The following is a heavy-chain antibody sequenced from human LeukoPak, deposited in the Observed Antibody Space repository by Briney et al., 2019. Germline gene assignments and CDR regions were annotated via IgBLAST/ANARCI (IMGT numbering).Heavy chain of an antibody. CDR3: ARDEYLWVVIQLGLFDY. J-gene: IGHJ4*02. V-gene: IGHV3-74*01. CDR2: IGHDGSGA. Sequence: PGGSLRLSCAASGFPFNNYWMHWVRQSPGKGLICVARIGHDGSGAGYADSVKGRFTISRDNSKNTLYLQMNSLRAEDTAVYYCARDEYLWVVIQLGLFDYWGQGTLVTVSS. CDR1: GFPFNNYW. D-gene: IGHD2-2*01.